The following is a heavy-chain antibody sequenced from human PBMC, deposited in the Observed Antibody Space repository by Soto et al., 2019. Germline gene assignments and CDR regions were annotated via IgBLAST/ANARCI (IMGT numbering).Heavy chain of an antibody. D-gene: IGHD6-13*01. CDR3: ARAAAGTWDFDY. V-gene: IGHV3-13*04. CDR2: IGTAGDT. Sequence: EVQLVESGGGLVQPGGSLRLSCAASGFTFSSYDMHWVRQATGKGLEWVSAIGTAGDTYYPGSVKGRLTISRENAKNSLYLQMNSLRAGDTAVYYCARAAAGTWDFDYWGQGTLVTVSS. CDR1: GFTFSSYD. J-gene: IGHJ4*02.